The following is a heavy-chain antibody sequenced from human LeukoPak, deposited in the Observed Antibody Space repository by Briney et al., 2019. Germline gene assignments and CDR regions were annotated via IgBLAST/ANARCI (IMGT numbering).Heavy chain of an antibody. CDR1: GYTFTSYG. V-gene: IGHV1-18*01. Sequence: ASVKVSCKASGYTFTSYGISWVRQAPGQGLEWMGWISAYNGNTNYAQKFQGRVTMTEDTSTDTAYMELSSLRSEDTAVYYCATDLEYRTYYYDSSAFGGYWGQGTLVTVSS. CDR3: ATDLEYRTYYYDSSAFGGY. J-gene: IGHJ4*02. CDR2: ISAYNGNT. D-gene: IGHD3-22*01.